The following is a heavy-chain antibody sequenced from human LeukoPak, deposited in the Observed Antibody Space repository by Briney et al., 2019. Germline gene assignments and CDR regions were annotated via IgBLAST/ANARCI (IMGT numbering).Heavy chain of an antibody. CDR3: ARGLLGAGAANQYYFMYV. V-gene: IGHV1-2*02. CDR1: GYTLTGYW. J-gene: IGHJ6*03. Sequence: GASAKVSCKASGYTLTGYWTFWVRHAPGQGLEWMGWINPNSGGTKSVQKFEGRVTMTRDTSMNTAYMELTTLRYDDTAVYYCARGLLGAGAANQYYFMYVWGEGTTVTVSS. D-gene: IGHD1-26*01. CDR2: INPNSGGT.